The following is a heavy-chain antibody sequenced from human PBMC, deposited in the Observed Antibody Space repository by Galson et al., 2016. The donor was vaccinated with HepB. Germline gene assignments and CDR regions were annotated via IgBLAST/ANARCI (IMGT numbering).Heavy chain of an antibody. V-gene: IGHV3-74*01. CDR1: GFTFSNDW. CDR3: PRPIGGLGYFDY. D-gene: IGHD1-26*01. CDR2: INSDGSSP. J-gene: IGHJ4*02. Sequence: SLRLSCAASGFTFSNDWMHWVRQAPGKGLMWVSRINSDGSSPTYADSVRGRFTISRDNAKNTLYLQMNSLTAEDTAVYYCPRPIGGLGYFDYWGQGTLVTVSS.